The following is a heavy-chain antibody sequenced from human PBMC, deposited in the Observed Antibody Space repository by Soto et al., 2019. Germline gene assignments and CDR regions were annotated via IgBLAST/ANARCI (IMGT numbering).Heavy chain of an antibody. CDR3: AKDEIANDGIWIMDS. Sequence: GGSLRLSCAASGFMFSDYAMTWARQAPGKELEWVSGLLRPGRSTYYADSVKGRFTISGDTSANTVYLQMDSLRAEDTAVYYCAKDEIANDGIWIMDSWGQGTVVTVSS. CDR1: GFMFSDYA. V-gene: IGHV3-23*01. CDR2: LLRPGRST. D-gene: IGHD1-1*01. J-gene: IGHJ5*02.